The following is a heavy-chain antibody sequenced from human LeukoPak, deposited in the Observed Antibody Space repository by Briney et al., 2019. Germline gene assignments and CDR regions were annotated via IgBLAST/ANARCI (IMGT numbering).Heavy chain of an antibody. CDR2: ISYDGSNK. D-gene: IGHD5-24*01. J-gene: IGHJ4*02. Sequence: GGSLRLSCAASGFTFSNYATHWVRQAPGKGLEWVAVISYDGSNKYYADSVKGRFTISRDNSKNTLYLQMNSLRAEDTAVYYCARDEMATTQRGYFDYWGQGTLVTVS. V-gene: IGHV3-30-3*01. CDR3: ARDEMATTQRGYFDY. CDR1: GFTFSNYA.